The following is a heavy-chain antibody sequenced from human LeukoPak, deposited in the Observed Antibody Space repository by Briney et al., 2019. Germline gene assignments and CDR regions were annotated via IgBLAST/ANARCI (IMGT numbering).Heavy chain of an antibody. J-gene: IGHJ4*02. D-gene: IGHD6-19*01. CDR1: GVSISSDNFY. CDR2: IYYSGST. Sequence: SETLSLTCAVSGVSISSDNFYWGWIRQPPGKGLEWIGSIYYSGSTYYNPSLKSRVTISVDTSKNQFSLKLSSVTAADTAVYYCARHMVSGWYVPSGYWGQGTLVTVSS. CDR3: ARHMVSGWYVPSGY. V-gene: IGHV4-39*01.